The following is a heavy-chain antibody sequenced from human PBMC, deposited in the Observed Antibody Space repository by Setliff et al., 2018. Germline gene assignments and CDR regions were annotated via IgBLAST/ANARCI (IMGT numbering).Heavy chain of an antibody. D-gene: IGHD1-26*01. CDR1: GGTFSSYA. CDR2: INPNSGGT. CDR3: ARDVSADSGSYFSLPLPGFLDY. Sequence: ASVKVSCKASGGTFSSYAISWVRQAPGQGLEWMGWINPNSGGTNYAQKLQGRVTMTTDTSTTTAYMELRSLRSDDTAVYYCARDVSADSGSYFSLPLPGFLDYWGQGTLVTVSS. J-gene: IGHJ4*02. V-gene: IGHV1-18*01.